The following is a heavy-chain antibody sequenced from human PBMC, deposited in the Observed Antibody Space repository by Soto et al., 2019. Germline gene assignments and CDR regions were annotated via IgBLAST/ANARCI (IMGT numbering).Heavy chain of an antibody. CDR3: ARGGSSAAGSVNWFDP. J-gene: IGHJ5*02. Sequence: VASVKVSCKASGYTFTGYYMHWVRQAPGQGLEWMGWINPNSGGTNYAQKFQGWVTMTRDTSISTAYMELSRLRSDDTAVYYCARGGSSAAGSVNWFDPWGQGTLVTVSS. CDR1: GYTFTGYY. D-gene: IGHD6-13*01. V-gene: IGHV1-2*04. CDR2: INPNSGGT.